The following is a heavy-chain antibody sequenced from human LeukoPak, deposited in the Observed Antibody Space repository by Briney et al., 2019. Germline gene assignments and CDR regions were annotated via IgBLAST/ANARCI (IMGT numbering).Heavy chain of an antibody. Sequence: GGSLRLSCAASGFTFSSYGMHWVRQAPGKGLEWVAVISYDGSNKYYADSVKGRFTISRDNSKNTLYLQMNSLRAEDTAVYFCAKDPFLRGNYLETYYFDYWGQGTLVTVSS. CDR1: GFTFSSYG. V-gene: IGHV3-30*18. CDR2: ISYDGSNK. J-gene: IGHJ4*02. CDR3: AKDPFLRGNYLETYYFDY. D-gene: IGHD1-26*01.